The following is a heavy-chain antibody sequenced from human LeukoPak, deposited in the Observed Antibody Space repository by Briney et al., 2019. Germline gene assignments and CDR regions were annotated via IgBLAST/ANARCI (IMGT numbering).Heavy chain of an antibody. CDR2: XGGSGITT. CDR3: AKTGLYSSSSRGYFDY. J-gene: IGHJ4*02. D-gene: IGHD6-6*01. CDR1: GFTFSNYV. Sequence: GGSLRLSCAASGFTFSNYVMGWVRQPPGEGLQWVSVXGGSGITTYYARSVKGRFTISRDNSKNTLYLQMNNLRAEDTAIYYCAKTGLYSSSSRGYFDYWGQGTLVTVSS. V-gene: IGHV3-23*01.